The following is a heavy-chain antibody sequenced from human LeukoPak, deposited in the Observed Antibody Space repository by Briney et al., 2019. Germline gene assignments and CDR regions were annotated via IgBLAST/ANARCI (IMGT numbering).Heavy chain of an antibody. CDR3: ARFEGYDSSGPFLNY. Sequence: KPSETLSLTCTVSGGSISSGSYYWSWIRQPPGKGLEWIGYIYYSGSAYYNPSLKSRVTISVDTSKNQFSLKLSSVTAADTAVYYCARFEGYDSSGPFLNYWGQGTLVTVSS. J-gene: IGHJ4*02. CDR2: IYYSGSA. CDR1: GGSISSGSYY. V-gene: IGHV4-30-4*01. D-gene: IGHD3-22*01.